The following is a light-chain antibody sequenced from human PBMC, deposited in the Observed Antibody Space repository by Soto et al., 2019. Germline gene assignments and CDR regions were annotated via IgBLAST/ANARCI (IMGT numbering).Light chain of an antibody. Sequence: DSQMTKSPSSLSASVGDRVTITCRASQSISNYLNWYQQKPGKAPKLLIYAASSLQSGVPSRFSGSGSGTDFTLTISSLQPEDFATYYCQQSYSSPPTFGQGTKVDIK. CDR1: QSISNY. CDR3: QQSYSSPPT. J-gene: IGKJ1*01. V-gene: IGKV1-39*01. CDR2: AAS.